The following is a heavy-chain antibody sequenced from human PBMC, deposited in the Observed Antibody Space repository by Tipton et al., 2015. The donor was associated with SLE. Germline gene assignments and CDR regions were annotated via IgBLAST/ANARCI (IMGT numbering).Heavy chain of an antibody. J-gene: IGHJ5*02. CDR2: IHYSGRT. CDR1: GGSISSLSYY. Sequence: TLSLTCTVSGGSISSLSYYWGWMRQPPGKGLEWIANIHYSGRTYYNPSLKSRVTISLDTSKNQVSLKLTSVTAADTAVYYCARGWYSRNWEWWFDPWGQGTLVTVSS. V-gene: IGHV4-39*07. CDR3: ARGWYSRNWEWWFDP. D-gene: IGHD6-13*01.